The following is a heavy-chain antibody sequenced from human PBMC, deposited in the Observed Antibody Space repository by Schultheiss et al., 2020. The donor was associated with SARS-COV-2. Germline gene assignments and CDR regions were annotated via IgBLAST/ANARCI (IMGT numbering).Heavy chain of an antibody. CDR1: GFTFSSYW. CDR2: ISYDGSNK. V-gene: IGHV3-30*18. CDR3: AKDVNWTFDY. J-gene: IGHJ4*02. Sequence: GGSLRLSCAASGFTFSSYWMSWVRQAPGKGLEWVAVISYDGSNKYYADSVKGRFTISRDNSKNTLYLQMNSLRAEDTAVYYCAKDVNWTFDYWGQGTLVTVSS. D-gene: IGHD1-1*01.